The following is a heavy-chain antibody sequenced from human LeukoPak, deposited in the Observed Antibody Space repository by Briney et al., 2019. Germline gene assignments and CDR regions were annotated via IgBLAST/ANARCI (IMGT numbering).Heavy chain of an antibody. CDR2: INPNSGGT. J-gene: IGHJ4*02. CDR3: ARGVSKHDYGDYVDY. D-gene: IGHD4-17*01. CDR1: GYTFTGYY. V-gene: IGHV1-2*02. Sequence: ASVKVSCKASGYTFTGYYMHWVRQAPGQGLEWMGWINPNSGGTNYAQKFLGRVIMTRDTSISTAYMELSRLRSDDTAVYYCARGVSKHDYGDYVDYWGQGTLVTVSS.